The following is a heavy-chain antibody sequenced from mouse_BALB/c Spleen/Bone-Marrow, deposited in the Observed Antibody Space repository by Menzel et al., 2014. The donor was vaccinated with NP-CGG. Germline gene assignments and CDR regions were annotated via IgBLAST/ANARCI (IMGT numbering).Heavy chain of an antibody. CDR1: GFTFSSYT. J-gene: IGHJ4*01. D-gene: IGHD2-1*01. Sequence: EVKLVESGGGLVKPGGSLKLSCAASGFTFSSYTMSWVRQTPEKRLEWVATISSGGSYTYYPDSVKGRFTISRDNAKNTLYLQMSSLKPEDTAMYYCTRDGKGNYDYAMEYWGQGTSVTVSS. CDR2: ISSGGSYT. CDR3: TRDGKGNYDYAMEY. V-gene: IGHV5-6-4*01.